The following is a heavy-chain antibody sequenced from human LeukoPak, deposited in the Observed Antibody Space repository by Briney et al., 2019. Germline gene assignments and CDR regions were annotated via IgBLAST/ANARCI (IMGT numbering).Heavy chain of an antibody. CDR1: GFTFNIYS. CDR2: INSRSTSI. V-gene: IGHV3-48*01. J-gene: IGHJ4*02. CDR3: ARGEHHDFWNGYAELDY. D-gene: IGHD3-3*01. Sequence: PGGSLRLSCAASGFTFNIYSMNWVRQAPGKGLEWVSYINSRSTSIYDADSVKGRFTISRDNVKNSLYLQMNNLRAEDTAVYYCARGEHHDFWNGYAELDYWGQGILVTVSS.